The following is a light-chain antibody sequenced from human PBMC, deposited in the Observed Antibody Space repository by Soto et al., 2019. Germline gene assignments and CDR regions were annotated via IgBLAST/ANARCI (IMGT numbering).Light chain of an antibody. CDR2: GAS. Sequence: ENVLTQSPGTLSLSPGERATLSCRASQSVSSSYLAWYQHKPGQAPRPLIYGASSRATGIPDRFSGSGSGTDFTLTISRLEPEDFAEYYCQQYGSSPWWTFGQGTKVEIK. CDR3: QQYGSSPWWT. CDR1: QSVSSSY. V-gene: IGKV3-20*01. J-gene: IGKJ1*01.